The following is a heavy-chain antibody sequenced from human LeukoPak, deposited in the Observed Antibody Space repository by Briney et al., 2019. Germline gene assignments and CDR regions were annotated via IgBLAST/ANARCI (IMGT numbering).Heavy chain of an antibody. V-gene: IGHV4-59*01. CDR3: AGRVPLRGLNL. D-gene: IGHD1-26*01. J-gene: IGHJ5*02. Sequence: SETLSLTCTVSGDSISSYYWYWIRQPPGKALEWIGYIYYTGNTDCNPSLKSRASISIDTSKNQFSLKLTSVTAADTAIYYCAGRVPLRGLNLWGQGTLVTVSS. CDR2: IYYTGNT. CDR1: GDSISSYY.